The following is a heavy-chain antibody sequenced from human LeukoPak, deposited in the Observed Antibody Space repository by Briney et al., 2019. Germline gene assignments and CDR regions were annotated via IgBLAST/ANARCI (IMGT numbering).Heavy chain of an antibody. CDR1: GDTFSSYA. V-gene: IGHV1-69*06. CDR3: ARGPEVNCRGGSCYSTPESACMDV. Sequence: ASVKVSCKASGDTFSSYAISWVRQAPGQGLEWMGGIIPIFVTANYAQKFQGRVTITAEKSTSTAYMKLSSLRSEDTAVYYCARGPEVNCRGGSCYSTPESACMDVWGKGNTVTASS. D-gene: IGHD2-15*01. J-gene: IGHJ6*04. CDR2: IIPIFVTA.